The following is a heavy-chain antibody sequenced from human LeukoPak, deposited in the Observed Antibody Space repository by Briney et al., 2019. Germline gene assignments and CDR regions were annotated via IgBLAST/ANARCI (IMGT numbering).Heavy chain of an antibody. J-gene: IGHJ4*02. CDR1: GFTFSSYG. CDR3: ARVDTAMGGFDY. V-gene: IGHV3-21*01. Sequence: PGRSLRLSCAASGFTFSSYGMHWVRQAPGKGLEWVSSISSSSSYIYYADSVKGRFTISRDNAKNSLYLQMNSLRAEDTAVYYCARVDTAMGGFDYWGQGTLVTVSS. CDR2: ISSSSSYI. D-gene: IGHD5-18*01.